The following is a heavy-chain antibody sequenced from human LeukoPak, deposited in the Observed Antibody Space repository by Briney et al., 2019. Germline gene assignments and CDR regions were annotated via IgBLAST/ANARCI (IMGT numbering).Heavy chain of an antibody. Sequence: GRSLRLSCAASGFTFSSYAMHWVRQAPGKGLEWVAVISYDGSNKYYADSVKGRFTISRDNSKNTLYLQMNSLRAEDTAVYYCARAPQVFKLELDYWGQGTLVTVSS. CDR1: GFTFSSYA. CDR2: ISYDGSNK. V-gene: IGHV3-30-3*01. CDR3: ARAPQVFKLELDY. J-gene: IGHJ4*02. D-gene: IGHD3-3*01.